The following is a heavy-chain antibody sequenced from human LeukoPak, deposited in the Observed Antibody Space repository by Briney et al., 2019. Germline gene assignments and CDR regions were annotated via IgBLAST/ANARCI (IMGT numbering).Heavy chain of an antibody. CDR1: GYSISSGYY. CDR2: MYHSGST. Sequence: SETLSLTCAVSGYSISSGYYWGWFRQPPGKGLEWIGCMYHSGSTYYNPSLKSRVTISVDTSKNQFSLKLSSVTAADTAVYYCARQGGSSSPYYYYYMDVWGKGTTVTVSS. D-gene: IGHD6-13*01. CDR3: ARQGGSSSPYYYYYMDV. J-gene: IGHJ6*03. V-gene: IGHV4-38-2*01.